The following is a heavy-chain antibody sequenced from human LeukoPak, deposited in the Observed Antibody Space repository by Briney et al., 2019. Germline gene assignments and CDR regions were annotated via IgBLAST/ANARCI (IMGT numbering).Heavy chain of an antibody. J-gene: IGHJ3*02. CDR3: ASKSHDAFDI. CDR1: GFTFSSYG. Sequence: RSLRLSCAASGFTFSSYGMHWVRQAPGKGLEWVAVISYDGSNKYYADSVKGRFTISRDNSKNTLYLQMNSLRAEDTAVYCCASKSHDAFDIWGQGTMVTVSS. CDR2: ISYDGSNK. V-gene: IGHV3-30*03.